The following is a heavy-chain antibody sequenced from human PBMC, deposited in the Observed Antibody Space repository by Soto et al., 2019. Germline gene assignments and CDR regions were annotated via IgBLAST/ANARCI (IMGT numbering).Heavy chain of an antibody. J-gene: IGHJ4*02. D-gene: IGHD2-21*02. CDR2: INPNGGYT. CDR3: TRADSDVVILPDVRPLFDL. CDR1: GYDFFKYN. Sequence: ASVKVSCKTSGYDFFKYNMHWVRQAPGQGLEWMGVINPNGGYTRHAQKFQGRVIMTRDTSSKIVYMELSGLTSEDTAMYYCTRADSDVVILPDVRPLFDLWGPG. V-gene: IGHV1-46*01.